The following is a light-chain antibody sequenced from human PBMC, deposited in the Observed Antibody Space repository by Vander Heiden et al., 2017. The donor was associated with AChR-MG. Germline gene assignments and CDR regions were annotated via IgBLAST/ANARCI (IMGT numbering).Light chain of an antibody. CDR1: QGISSH. CDR3: QQLSDYPLT. V-gene: IGKV1-9*01. J-gene: IGKJ4*01. CDR2: TAS. Sequence: IQMTQSPSSLSASVGDRVTITCRASQGISSHLAWYQQKPGKVPKVLIYTASNLQSGVSSRFSGSGSGTDFTLTISSLQPEDFATYYCQQLSDYPLTFGGGTKVEIK.